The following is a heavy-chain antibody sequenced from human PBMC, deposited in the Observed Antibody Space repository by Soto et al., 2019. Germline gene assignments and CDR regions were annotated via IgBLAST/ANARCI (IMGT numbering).Heavy chain of an antibody. CDR3: ARDYIAAAGTPLYYYGMDV. D-gene: IGHD6-13*01. Sequence: QVQLVQSGAEVKKPGASVKVSCKASGYTFTSYGSSWVRQAPGQGLEWMGWISAYNGNTNYAQKLQGRVTMTTDTSTSTAYMELRSLRSDDTAVYYCARDYIAAAGTPLYYYGMDVWGQGTTVTVSS. CDR2: ISAYNGNT. CDR1: GYTFTSYG. J-gene: IGHJ6*02. V-gene: IGHV1-18*01.